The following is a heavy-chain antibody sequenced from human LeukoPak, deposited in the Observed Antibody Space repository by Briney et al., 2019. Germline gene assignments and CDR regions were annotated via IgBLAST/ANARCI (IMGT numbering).Heavy chain of an antibody. J-gene: IGHJ4*02. CDR2: ISGSSDYT. V-gene: IGHV3-11*06. CDR1: GFTFGDYY. CDR3: ARLTWGLVDN. Sequence: GGSLRLSCAASGFTFGDYYMSWIRQAPGKGLEWISSISGSSDYTPYADFLRGRVTISRDNAKNSLYLQMNSLRAEDTAVYFCARLTWGLVDNWGQGTLVTVSS. D-gene: IGHD7-27*01.